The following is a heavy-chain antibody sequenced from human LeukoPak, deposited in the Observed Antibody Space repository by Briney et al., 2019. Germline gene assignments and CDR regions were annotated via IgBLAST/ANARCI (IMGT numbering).Heavy chain of an antibody. CDR2: IVNHGGST. V-gene: IGHV3-23*01. D-gene: IGHD6-13*01. Sequence: GGSLRLSCAASGFTFNNYAMNWVRQAPGKGLEWVSAIVNHGGSTYYADSVKGRFTISRDNSKNTLYLQMNSLRAEDTALYYCAKAGWYSSKSYATYDDAIDIWGQGTLVTVSS. CDR1: GFTFNNYA. J-gene: IGHJ3*02. CDR3: AKAGWYSSKSYATYDDAIDI.